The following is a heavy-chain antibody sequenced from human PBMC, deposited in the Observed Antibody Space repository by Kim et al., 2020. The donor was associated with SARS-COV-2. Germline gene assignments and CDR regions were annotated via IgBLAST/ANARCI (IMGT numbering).Heavy chain of an antibody. J-gene: IGHJ4*02. D-gene: IGHD6-13*01. V-gene: IGHV5-51*01. Sequence: SQSFQGRVTIPADRSVRPAYLQWSSLKASDTAMYYCARHKGYSSSWYFDYWGQGTLVTVSS. CDR3: ARHKGYSSSWYFDY.